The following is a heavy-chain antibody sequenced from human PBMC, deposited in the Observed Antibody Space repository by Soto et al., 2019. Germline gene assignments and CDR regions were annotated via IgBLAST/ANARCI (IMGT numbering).Heavy chain of an antibody. D-gene: IGHD5-12*01. CDR1: GGSICSGDYY. Sequence: QVQLQESGPGLVKPSQTLSLTCTVSGGSICSGDYYWSWIRQPPGKGLEWIGYIYYSGSTYYNPSLKSRVTISVDTSKNQFSPKLSSVTAADTAVYYCAKGGDGYNPPFDYWGQGTPVTVSS. V-gene: IGHV4-30-4*01. CDR2: IYYSGST. J-gene: IGHJ4*02. CDR3: AKGGDGYNPPFDY.